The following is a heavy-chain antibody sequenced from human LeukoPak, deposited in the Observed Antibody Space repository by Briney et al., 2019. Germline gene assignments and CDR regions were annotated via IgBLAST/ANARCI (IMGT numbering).Heavy chain of an antibody. CDR1: GGSISSSNW. CDR3: ARARLRYFDWLPKGGWFDP. CDR2: IYHSGST. J-gene: IGHJ5*02. V-gene: IGHV4-4*02. D-gene: IGHD3-9*01. Sequence: SETLSLTCAVSGGSISSSNWWSWVRQPPGKGLEWIGEIYHSGSTNYNPSLKSRVTISVDTSKNQFSLKLSSVTAADTAVYYCARARLRYFDWLPKGGWFDPWGQGTLVTVSS.